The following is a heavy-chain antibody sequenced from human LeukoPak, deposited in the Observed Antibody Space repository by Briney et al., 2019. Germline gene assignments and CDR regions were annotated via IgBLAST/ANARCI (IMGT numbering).Heavy chain of an antibody. CDR3: ARCQFGDLFNDAFDI. CDR2: ISSSSTYI. V-gene: IGHV3-21*01. Sequence: PGGSLRLSCAASGFTFSGYSVNWVRQAPGKGLQGVSSISSSSTYIFYADSVKGRFTISRDNAKNSLYPQMSSLRAEDTAVYYCARCQFGDLFNDAFDIWGQGTMVTVSS. CDR1: GFTFSGYS. D-gene: IGHD3-10*01. J-gene: IGHJ3*02.